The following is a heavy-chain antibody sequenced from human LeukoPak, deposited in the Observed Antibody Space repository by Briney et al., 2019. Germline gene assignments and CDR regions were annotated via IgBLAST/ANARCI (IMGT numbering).Heavy chain of an antibody. CDR2: ISAYNGNT. D-gene: IGHD2-15*01. CDR3: ATPAHCSGGSCYSEGGFDY. V-gene: IGHV1-18*01. CDR1: GYTFTSYG. J-gene: IGHJ4*02. Sequence: ASVKASCKASGYTFTSYGISWVRQAPGQGLEWMGWISAYNGNTNYAQKLQGRVTMTTDTSTSTAYMELRSLRSDDTAVYYCATPAHCSGGSCYSEGGFDYWGQGTLVTVSS.